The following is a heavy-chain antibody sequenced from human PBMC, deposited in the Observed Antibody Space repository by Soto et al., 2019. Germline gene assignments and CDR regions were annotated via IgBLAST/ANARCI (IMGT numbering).Heavy chain of an antibody. CDR3: ARDREPRAVRGGSGMDV. CDR2: IYYSGST. V-gene: IGHV4-61*01. Sequence: QVQLQESGPGLVKPSETLSLTCTVSGGSVSSGSYYWSWIRQPPGKGLEWIGYIYYSGSTNYNPSLKRRVTISVDTSKNPFSLKLSSVTAADTAVYYCARDREPRAVRGGSGMDVWGQGTTVTVSS. D-gene: IGHD3-10*01. J-gene: IGHJ6*02. CDR1: GGSVSSGSYY.